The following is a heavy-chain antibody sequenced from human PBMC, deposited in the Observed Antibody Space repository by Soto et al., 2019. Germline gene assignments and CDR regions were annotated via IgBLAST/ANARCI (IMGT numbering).Heavy chain of an antibody. Sequence: SETLSLTCTVSGGSFSGYFWTWIRQPPGKGLEWLAEINHSGITNYNPSLESRVFVSVDTSKNQFSLKVSGVSAADTAVYYCATSQKGYNWNYFDHWGQGALVTVSS. D-gene: IGHD1-20*01. V-gene: IGHV4-34*01. CDR3: ATSQKGYNWNYFDH. J-gene: IGHJ4*02. CDR1: GGSFSGYF. CDR2: INHSGIT.